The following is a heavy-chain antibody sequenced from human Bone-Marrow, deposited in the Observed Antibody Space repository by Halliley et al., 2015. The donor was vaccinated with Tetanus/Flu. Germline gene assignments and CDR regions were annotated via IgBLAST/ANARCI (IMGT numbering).Heavy chain of an antibody. J-gene: IGHJ4*03. CDR3: ARDPNSSGWFGLDY. V-gene: IGHV6-1*01. D-gene: IGHD6-19*01. Sequence: RTYYRSRGYYDYAASVKSRITINPDTSKNQFSLQLNSVTPEDTAVYYCARDPNSSGWFGLDYWGQGTLVTVSS. CDR2: TYYRSRGYY.